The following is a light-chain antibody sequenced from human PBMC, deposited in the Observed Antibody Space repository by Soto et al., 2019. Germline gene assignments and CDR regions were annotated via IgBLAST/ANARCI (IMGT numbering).Light chain of an antibody. Sequence: EVVLMQSPGTLSLSPGESATLSCRASQSVYINSLAWYQHKRGRAPRLLIYGASTRATAVPDRFTGSGSGTDFALTISSLEPEDAAVYYCQQYGDSPFTFGPGTNLDIK. CDR1: QSVYINS. J-gene: IGKJ2*01. CDR2: GAS. V-gene: IGKV3-20*01. CDR3: QQYGDSPFT.